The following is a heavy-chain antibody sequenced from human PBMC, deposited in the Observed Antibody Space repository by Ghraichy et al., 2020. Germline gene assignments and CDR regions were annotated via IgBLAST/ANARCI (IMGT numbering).Heavy chain of an antibody. D-gene: IGHD2/OR15-2a*01. Sequence: GGSLRLSCAASGFTLSRHWMSWVRQAPGKGLEWVAEIKDDGSEKYYVDSVKGRFTISRDNAKNSLFLQMNSLTAEDTAVFYCASFYVCWGQGTLVTVSS. CDR1: GFTLSRHW. CDR2: IKDDGSEK. J-gene: IGHJ4*02. CDR3: ASFYVC. V-gene: IGHV3-7*01.